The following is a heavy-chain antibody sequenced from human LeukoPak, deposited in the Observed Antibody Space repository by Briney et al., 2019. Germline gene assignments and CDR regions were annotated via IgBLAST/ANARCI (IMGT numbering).Heavy chain of an antibody. CDR3: AKDIAAAWGYYFDY. Sequence: GGSLRLSCAASGFTFSSYAMSWVRQAPGKGLEWVSAISGSGGSTYYADSVEGRFTISRDNSKNTLYLQMNSLRAEDTAVYYCAKDIAAAWGYYFDYWGQGTLVTVSS. D-gene: IGHD6-13*01. CDR1: GFTFSSYA. V-gene: IGHV3-23*01. CDR2: ISGSGGST. J-gene: IGHJ4*02.